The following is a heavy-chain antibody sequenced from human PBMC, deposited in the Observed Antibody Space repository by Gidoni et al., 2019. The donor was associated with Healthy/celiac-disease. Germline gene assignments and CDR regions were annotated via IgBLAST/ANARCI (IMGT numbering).Heavy chain of an antibody. D-gene: IGHD2-2*02. CDR2: SSSSSSYI. Sequence: EVQLVESGGGLVKPGGSLRLPCAASGFPFSSYSMNRVRQAPGKGLEWVSSSSSSSSYIYYADSVKGRSTISRDNAKNSLYLQMNSLRAEDTAVYYGASQIVVVPAAIPGDYYYYGMDVWGQGTTVTVSS. CDR1: GFPFSSYS. V-gene: IGHV3-21*01. CDR3: ASQIVVVPAAIPGDYYYYGMDV. J-gene: IGHJ6*02.